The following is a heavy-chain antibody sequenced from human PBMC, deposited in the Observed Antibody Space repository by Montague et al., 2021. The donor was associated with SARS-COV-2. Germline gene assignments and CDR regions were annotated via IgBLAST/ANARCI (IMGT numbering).Heavy chain of an antibody. V-gene: IGHV4-59*01. CDR2: IYYSGGT. CDR3: ARVFPRWLQFDPYFDY. CDR1: GGSISSYY. J-gene: IGHJ4*02. Sequence: SETLSLTCTVSGGSISSYYWSWIRQPPGKGLEWIGYIYYSGGTNYNPSLKSRVTISVDTSKNQFSLKLSSVTAADTAVYYCARVFPRWLQFDPYFDYWGQGTLGAVSS. D-gene: IGHD5-24*01.